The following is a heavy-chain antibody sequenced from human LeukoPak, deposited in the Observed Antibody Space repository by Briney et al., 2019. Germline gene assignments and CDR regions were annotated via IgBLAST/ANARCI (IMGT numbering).Heavy chain of an antibody. D-gene: IGHD3-22*01. CDR2: IIPIFGTA. CDR1: GGTFSSYA. J-gene: IGHJ4*02. V-gene: IGHV1-69*15. Sequence: SSVKVSCKASGGTFSSYAISWVRQAPGQGLEWTGRIIPIFGTANYAQKFQGRVTITADESTSTAYMELSSLRSEDTAVYYCARDALIDYYDSSGPHDYWGQGTLVTVSS. CDR3: ARDALIDYYDSSGPHDY.